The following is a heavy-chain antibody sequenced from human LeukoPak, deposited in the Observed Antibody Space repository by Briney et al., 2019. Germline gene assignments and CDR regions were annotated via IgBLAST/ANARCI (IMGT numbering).Heavy chain of an antibody. J-gene: IGHJ4*02. CDR3: TRVFAGDEYSSSGY. CDR2: INSDGSGT. D-gene: IGHD6-13*01. CDR1: GFTFSRYY. V-gene: IGHV3-74*01. Sequence: PGGSLRLASAASGFTFSRYYMHWVRQAPGKGLVWVSRINSDGSGTTYADSVKGRFTVSRDNAKNTLYLQMNSLRVEDTAMYYCTRVFAGDEYSSSGYWGQGTLVTVSS.